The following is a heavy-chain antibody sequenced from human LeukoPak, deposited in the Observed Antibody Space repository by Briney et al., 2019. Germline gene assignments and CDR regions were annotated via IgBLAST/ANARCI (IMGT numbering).Heavy chain of an antibody. V-gene: IGHV4-39*01. CDR1: GGSISSSSYY. D-gene: IGHD6-13*01. J-gene: IGHJ4*02. CDR3: AMAYSSSWYYFDY. Sequence: PSETLSLTCTVSGGSISSSSYYWGWIRQPPGKGLEWIGSMYYSGSTSYNPSLRSRVTISVDTSKNQFSLKLNSVTAADTAVYYCAMAYSSSWYYFDYWGQGTLVTVSS. CDR2: MYYSGST.